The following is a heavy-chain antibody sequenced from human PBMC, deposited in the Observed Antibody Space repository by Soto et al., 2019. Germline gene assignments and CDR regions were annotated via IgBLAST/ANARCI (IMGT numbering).Heavy chain of an antibody. Sequence: EVQLVESGGGLVQPGGSLRLSCAASGFTFSDHYMDWVRQAPGKGLEWVVRIRNKANSYSTQYSASVKGRFTISRDDSKTSLSLQMNSLKTEDTAVSYCTRVRIYANESGRTFNIWSQGTVVTVSS. CDR3: TRVRIYANESGRTFNI. V-gene: IGHV3-72*01. CDR1: GFTFSDHY. CDR2: IRNKANSYST. J-gene: IGHJ3*02. D-gene: IGHD2-8*01.